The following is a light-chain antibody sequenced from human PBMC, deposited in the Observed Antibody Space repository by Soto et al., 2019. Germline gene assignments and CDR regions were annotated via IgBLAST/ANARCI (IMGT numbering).Light chain of an antibody. Sequence: QSVLAQPASVSGSPGQSITISCTGTSGFVGSFSLVSWYQQHPGKAPKVMISEGHRRPSGVPDRFSGSTSVNSASLAITGLQVEDEGNYYCQSYDNRLRAVFGTGTKLTVL. CDR2: EGH. J-gene: IGLJ1*01. V-gene: IGLV2-14*02. CDR3: QSYDNRLRAV. CDR1: SGFVGSFSL.